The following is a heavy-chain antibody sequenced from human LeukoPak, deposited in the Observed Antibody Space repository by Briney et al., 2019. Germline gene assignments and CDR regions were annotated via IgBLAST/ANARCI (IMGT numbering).Heavy chain of an antibody. CDR2: ISGSGGST. D-gene: IGHD3-22*01. Sequence: GGSLRLSCAASGFTFSSYAMSWVRQAPGKGLEWVSAISGSGGSTYCADSVKGRFTISRDNSKTTMFLQMTRLRPDDTAVYYCARGNTYYYDTSGYAGAFDLWGHGTMVTVSS. CDR3: ARGNTYYYDTSGYAGAFDL. V-gene: IGHV3-23*01. CDR1: GFTFSSYA. J-gene: IGHJ3*01.